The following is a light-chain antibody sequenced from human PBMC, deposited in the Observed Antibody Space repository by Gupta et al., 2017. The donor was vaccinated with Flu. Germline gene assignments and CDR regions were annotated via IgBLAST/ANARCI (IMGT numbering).Light chain of an antibody. CDR1: QSVSSY. CDR2: DAS. CDR3: QQRSNWPWT. Sequence: EIVLTQSPATLSLPQGERATLSCRASQSVSSYLAWYQQKPGQAPRLLIYDASNRATGIPARFSGSWSGTDFTLTISSLEPEDFAVYYCQQRSNWPWTFGQGTKVEIK. V-gene: IGKV3-11*01. J-gene: IGKJ1*01.